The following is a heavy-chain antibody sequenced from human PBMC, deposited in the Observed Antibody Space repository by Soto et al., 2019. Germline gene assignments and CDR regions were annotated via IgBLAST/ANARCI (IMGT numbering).Heavy chain of an antibody. D-gene: IGHD3-10*01. V-gene: IGHV1-69*01. Sequence: QVQLVQSGAEVKKPGSSVKVSCKASGGIFSTYAISWLRQAPGQGLEWMGGIIPLFGTPNYAQRFQGRVTITADESTSTAYMELSRLRSEDTAVYYCARYRDDFVSGNYYNRFAFWGQGTLVTVSS. CDR3: ARYRDDFVSGNYYNRFAF. J-gene: IGHJ4*02. CDR1: GGIFSTYA. CDR2: IIPLFGTP.